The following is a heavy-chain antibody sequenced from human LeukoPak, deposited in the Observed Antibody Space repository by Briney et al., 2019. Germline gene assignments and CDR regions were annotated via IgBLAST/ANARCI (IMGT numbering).Heavy chain of an antibody. J-gene: IGHJ6*02. Sequence: ETLSLTCTVSGGSTSSYYWSWIRQPPGKGLEWIGYIYYSGSTNYNPSLKSRVTISVDTSKNQFSLKLSSVTAADTAVYYCARHVTTGDYYGMDVWGRGTTVTVSS. D-gene: IGHD4-4*01. CDR3: ARHVTTGDYYGMDV. CDR2: IYYSGST. V-gene: IGHV4-59*08. CDR1: GGSTSSYY.